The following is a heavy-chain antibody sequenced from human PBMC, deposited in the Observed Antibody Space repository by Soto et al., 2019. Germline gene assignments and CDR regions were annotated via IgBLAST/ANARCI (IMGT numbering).Heavy chain of an antibody. CDR3: AHRDCGGGSCPFDY. CDR1: GFSLSSSGVG. CDR2: IYWDDDK. V-gene: IGHV2-5*02. Sequence: QITLKESGPPLVKPTQTLTLTCTFSGFSLSSSGVGVGGIRQPPGKALEWLALIYWDDDKRYSPSLKTRLTVTKDTSKSQVVFTMTDMDPVDTATYFCAHRDCGGGSCPFDYWGQGTLVTVSS. D-gene: IGHD2-15*01. J-gene: IGHJ4*02.